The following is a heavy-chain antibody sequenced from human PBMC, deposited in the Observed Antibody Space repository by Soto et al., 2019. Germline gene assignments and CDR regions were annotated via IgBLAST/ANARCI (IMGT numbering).Heavy chain of an antibody. D-gene: IGHD4-17*01. CDR2: IIPILGIA. CDR1: GGTFSSYT. J-gene: IGHJ5*02. CDR3: ARADYCDYINWFDP. Sequence: QVQLVQSGAEVKKPGSSVKVSCTASGGTFSSYTISWVRQAPGQGLEWMGRIIPILGIANYAQKFQGRVTITADKSTSTAYVELSSLRSEDTAVNYCARADYCDYINWFDPWGQGTLVTVSS. V-gene: IGHV1-69*02.